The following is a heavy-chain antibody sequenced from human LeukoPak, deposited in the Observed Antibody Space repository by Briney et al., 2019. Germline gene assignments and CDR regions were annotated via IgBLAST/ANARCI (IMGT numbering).Heavy chain of an antibody. J-gene: IGHJ4*02. D-gene: IGHD3-22*01. CDR3: VKRVSSGHYYDY. CDR1: GFTLSSHA. CDR2: ISSSGGTT. V-gene: IGHV3-64D*09. Sequence: GGSLRLSCSASGFTLSSHAMHWVRQAPGKGLEYVSAISSSGGTTYYADSVKGRFTISRDDSKNTLYLQMSSLRDEDTAMYYCVKRVSSGHYYDYWRQGTLVTVSS.